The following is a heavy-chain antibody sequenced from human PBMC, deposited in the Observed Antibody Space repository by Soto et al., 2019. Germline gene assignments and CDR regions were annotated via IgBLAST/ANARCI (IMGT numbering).Heavy chain of an antibody. D-gene: IGHD3-22*01. Sequence: SETLSLTCAVYGGSFSGYYWSWIRQPPGKGLEWIGEINHSGSTNYNPTLKSRVTISVDTSKNQFSLKLSTVTAADTAVYYCARVTNYYDSSGYYYYFDYWGQGTLVTVSS. V-gene: IGHV4-34*01. CDR2: INHSGST. CDR1: GGSFSGYY. CDR3: ARVTNYYDSSGYYYYFDY. J-gene: IGHJ4*02.